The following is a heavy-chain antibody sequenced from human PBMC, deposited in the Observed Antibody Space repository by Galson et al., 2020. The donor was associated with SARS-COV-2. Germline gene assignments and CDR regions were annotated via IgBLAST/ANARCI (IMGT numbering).Heavy chain of an antibody. D-gene: IGHD3-16*01. CDR3: ARDGGSRLFDY. J-gene: IGHJ4*02. Sequence: QLGESLKISCAASGFTFSTYWMTWVRQAPGKGLEWVASIKQDGSEKYYVVSVKGRFTISRDNAKNSLYLQMNSLRADDTAVYYCARDGGSRLFDYWGQGTLVTVSS. V-gene: IGHV3-7*01. CDR2: IKQDGSEK. CDR1: GFTFSTYW.